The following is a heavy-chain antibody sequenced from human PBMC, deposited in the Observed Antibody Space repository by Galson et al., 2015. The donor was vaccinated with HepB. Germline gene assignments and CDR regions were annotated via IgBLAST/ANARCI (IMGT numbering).Heavy chain of an antibody. CDR3: AREGRQLGNEAFDI. CDR2: INYSGGTYSSPSLKST. CDR1: GGSIRSGTYY. D-gene: IGHD3-16*01. J-gene: IGHJ3*02. V-gene: IGHV4-31*03. Sequence: TLSLTCTVSGGSIRSGTYYWTWIRQHPGKGLEWIGYINYSGGTYSSPSLKSTYYNPSLEGRVTISLDTSKTQLSLTLSSVTAADTAVYYCAREGRQLGNEAFDIWDQGTMVIVSS.